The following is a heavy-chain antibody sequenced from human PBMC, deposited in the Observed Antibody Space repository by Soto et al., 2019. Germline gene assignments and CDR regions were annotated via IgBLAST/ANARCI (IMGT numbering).Heavy chain of an antibody. Sequence: SVKVSCKASGGTFSSYTIGGVRQAPGQGVEWRGRIIPILGMANYAQKFQGRGTITADKSTSPAYMELSSLRSEDTAGYYCASDSSEYCSSTSYYNWFDPWGKRTLVTVS. D-gene: IGHD2-2*01. J-gene: IGHJ5*02. V-gene: IGHV1-69*02. CDR2: IIPILGMA. CDR3: ASDSSEYCSSTSYYNWFDP. CDR1: GGTFSSYT.